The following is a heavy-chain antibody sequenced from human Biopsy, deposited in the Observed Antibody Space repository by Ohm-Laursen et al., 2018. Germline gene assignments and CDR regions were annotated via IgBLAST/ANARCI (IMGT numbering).Heavy chain of an antibody. CDR3: VRGVDYYDPYHYYALDV. V-gene: IGHV4-34*01. CDR1: GESFNGYY. D-gene: IGHD3-22*01. Sequence: GTLSLTCAVYGESFNGYYWSWIRQTPGRGLEWIGEMNHSGRTNYNPSLKSRVTISVDTSKNQFSLKVRSVTAADTAVYYCVRGVDYYDPYHYYALDVWGQGTTVTVSS. J-gene: IGHJ6*02. CDR2: MNHSGRT.